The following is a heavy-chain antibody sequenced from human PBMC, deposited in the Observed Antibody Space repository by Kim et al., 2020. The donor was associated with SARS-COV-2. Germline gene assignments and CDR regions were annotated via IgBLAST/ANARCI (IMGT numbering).Heavy chain of an antibody. CDR1: GFNFSDYY. CDR2: ISNSGSTI. CDR3: ARGGAWLSPFAN. V-gene: IGHV3-11*01. D-gene: IGHD3-22*01. J-gene: IGHJ4*02. Sequence: GGSLRLSCAASGFNFSDYYMTWVRQAPGKGLEWLSYISNSGSTIYYGDSAKGRFTISRDNAKNSLYLQLNSLRAEDTAVYYCARGGAWLSPFANWGQGA.